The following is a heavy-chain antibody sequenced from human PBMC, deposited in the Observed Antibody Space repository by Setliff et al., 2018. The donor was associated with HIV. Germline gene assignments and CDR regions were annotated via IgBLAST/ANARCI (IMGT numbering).Heavy chain of an antibody. V-gene: IGHV3-74*01. Sequence: PGGSLRLSCVASGFTFSRDWMLWVRQVPGKGLVWVSRINSDGSSTSYADFVRGRFTMSRDNSKNTLYLQMNSLRAEDTAVYYCAKDLDIVVVPAAPDAFDIWCQGTMVTVSS. CDR3: AKDLDIVVVPAAPDAFDI. D-gene: IGHD2-2*03. CDR2: INSDGSST. CDR1: GFTFSRDW. J-gene: IGHJ3*02.